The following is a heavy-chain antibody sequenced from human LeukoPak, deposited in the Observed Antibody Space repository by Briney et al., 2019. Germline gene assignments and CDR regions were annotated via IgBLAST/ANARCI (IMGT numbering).Heavy chain of an antibody. CDR3: AKGLGLLSYYGMDV. Sequence: GGSLRLSCAASGFTFSSYAMSWVREAPGKGLEWVSAISGSGGSTYYADSVKGRFTISRDNSKNTLYLQMNSLRAEDTAVYYCAKGLGLLSYYGMDVWGQGTTVTVSS. CDR2: ISGSGGST. V-gene: IGHV3-23*01. CDR1: GFTFSSYA. J-gene: IGHJ6*02. D-gene: IGHD3-9*01.